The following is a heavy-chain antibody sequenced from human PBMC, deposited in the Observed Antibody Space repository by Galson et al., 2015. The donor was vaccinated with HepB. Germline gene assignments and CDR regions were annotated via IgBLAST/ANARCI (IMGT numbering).Heavy chain of an antibody. CDR2: ISREGRET. CDR3: TREYHDRDFDV. J-gene: IGHJ4*03. V-gene: IGHV3-7*03. Sequence: SLRLSCAASGFTLSDYWMHWVRQAPGEGLEWVASISREGRETDYGGFVKGRFTISRDSAKNSLFLQMNSLRAEDTALYYCTREYHDRDFDVWGQGTLVIVSS. CDR1: GFTLSDYW. D-gene: IGHD1-1*01.